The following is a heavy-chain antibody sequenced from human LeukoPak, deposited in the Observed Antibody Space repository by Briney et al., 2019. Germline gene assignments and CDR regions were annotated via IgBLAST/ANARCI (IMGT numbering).Heavy chain of an antibody. D-gene: IGHD6-19*01. V-gene: IGHV1-8*03. Sequence: ASVNVSCKASGYTFTSYDINWVRQAPGQGLEWMGWVNPNSGNTGYAQKFQGRVTITRNTSISTAYMELSSLRSEDTAVYYCARRGYTSGWDYWGQGTLVTVSS. J-gene: IGHJ4*02. CDR2: VNPNSGNT. CDR3: ARRGYTSGWDY. CDR1: GYTFTSYD.